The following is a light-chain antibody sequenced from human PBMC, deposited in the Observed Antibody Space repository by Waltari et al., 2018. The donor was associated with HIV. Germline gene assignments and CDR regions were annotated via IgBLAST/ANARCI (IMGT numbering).Light chain of an antibody. J-gene: IGLJ2*01. CDR3: AAWDDTLTVV. CDR1: SPKLGPNY. Sequence: SVLTQPPSASGTPGQSVTISCSGTSPKLGPNYVYWYQQFPGTAPKLLIYRNNKRPAGVPDRFSGSKSGTSASLAISGLRSDDEADYYCAAWDDTLTVVFGGGTKLTVL. CDR2: RNN. V-gene: IGLV1-47*01.